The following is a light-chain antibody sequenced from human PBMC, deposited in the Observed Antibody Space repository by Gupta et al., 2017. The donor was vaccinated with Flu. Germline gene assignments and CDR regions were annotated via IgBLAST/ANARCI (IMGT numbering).Light chain of an antibody. J-gene: IGLJ2*01. CDR3: SSYTSSADVV. CDR1: SSDVGGYNY. CDR2: EVS. Sequence: QSALTQPASVSGSPGQSIPLSCTGTSSDVGGYNYVSWYQQHPGKAPKLMIYEVSNRPSGVSNRFSGSKSGNTASLTISGLQAEDEADYYCSSYTSSADVVFGGGTKLTVL. V-gene: IGLV2-14*01.